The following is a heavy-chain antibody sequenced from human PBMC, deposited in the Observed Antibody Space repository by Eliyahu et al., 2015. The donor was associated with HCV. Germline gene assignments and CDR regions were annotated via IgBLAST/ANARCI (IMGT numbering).Heavy chain of an antibody. J-gene: IGHJ3*02. CDR2: IYYSGGT. CDR3: ARDYSSGWYRAFDI. D-gene: IGHD6-19*01. V-gene: IGHV4-61*01. CDR1: GGSVSSGSYY. Sequence: QVQLQESGPGLVKPSETLSLTCTVSGGSVSSGSYYWSWIRQPPGKGLEWIGYIYYSGGTKHHPSLKSRVTISVDTSKNQFSLKLSSVTAADTAVYYCARDYSSGWYRAFDIWGQGTMVTVSS.